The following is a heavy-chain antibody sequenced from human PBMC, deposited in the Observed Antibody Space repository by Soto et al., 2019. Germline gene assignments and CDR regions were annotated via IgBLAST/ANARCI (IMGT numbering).Heavy chain of an antibody. D-gene: IGHD6-6*01. J-gene: IGHJ5*02. CDR3: ARDVRYSTSGARRFDP. CDR2: LNTYNGNT. Sequence: QVQLVQSGGEVKKPGASVRVSCKASGYTFNSYGISWVRQAPGQGLEWMGWLNTYNGNTNYAQKFQGRVSMTTDTSTSTAYLELRSLGSDDTAVYYCARDVRYSTSGARRFDPWGQGTLVTVSS. V-gene: IGHV1-18*01. CDR1: GYTFNSYG.